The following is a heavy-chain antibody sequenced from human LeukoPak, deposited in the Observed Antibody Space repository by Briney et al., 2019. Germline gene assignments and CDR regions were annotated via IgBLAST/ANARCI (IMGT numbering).Heavy chain of an antibody. CDR2: INPNSGGT. Sequence: ASVKVSCKASGYTFTGYYTHWVRQAPGQGLEWMGRINPNSGGTNYAQKFQGRVTMTRDTSVSTAYMELSRLRSDDTAVYYCARDEGSGWAPFDYWGQGTLVTVSS. CDR3: ARDEGSGWAPFDY. D-gene: IGHD6-19*01. V-gene: IGHV1-2*06. CDR1: GYTFTGYY. J-gene: IGHJ4*02.